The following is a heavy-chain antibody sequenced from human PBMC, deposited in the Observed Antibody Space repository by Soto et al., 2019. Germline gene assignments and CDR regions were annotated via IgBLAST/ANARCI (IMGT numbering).Heavy chain of an antibody. Sequence: ASVKVSCKASGYTFTSYYMHWVRQAPGQGLEWMGIINPSGGSTSYAQKFQGRVTMTRDTSTSTAYMELSSLRSEDTAVYYCAIDQNSPWDYCSYMDVWAKGTTVPVSS. V-gene: IGHV1-46*01. CDR2: INPSGGST. J-gene: IGHJ6*03. CDR1: GYTFTSYY. D-gene: IGHD1-26*01. CDR3: AIDQNSPWDYCSYMDV.